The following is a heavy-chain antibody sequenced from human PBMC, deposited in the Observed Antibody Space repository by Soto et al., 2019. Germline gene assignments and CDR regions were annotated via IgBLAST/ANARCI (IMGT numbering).Heavy chain of an antibody. CDR3: ARDGCPNGVCFNDY. Sequence: PGGSLRLSCAASGFTFSSYAMHWVRQAPGKGLEWVSFISYDGRNEYYADSVKGRFTVSRDSSENTLYLQINTLKPEDTAVYYCARDGCPNGVCFNDYWGQGTLVTVSS. D-gene: IGHD2-8*01. CDR2: ISYDGRNE. V-gene: IGHV3-30*04. J-gene: IGHJ4*02. CDR1: GFTFSSYA.